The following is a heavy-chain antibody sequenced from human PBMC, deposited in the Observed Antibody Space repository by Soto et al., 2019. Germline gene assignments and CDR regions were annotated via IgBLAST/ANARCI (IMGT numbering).Heavy chain of an antibody. Sequence: PGGSLRLSCAASGFTFSSYVMHWVRQAPGKGLEWVAVISYDGSNKYYADSVKGRFTISRDSSKNTLYLQMNSLRAEDTAVYYCAKDISGSYYEWGQGTMLTV. V-gene: IGHV3-30*18. D-gene: IGHD1-26*01. CDR1: GFTFSSYV. J-gene: IGHJ4*02. CDR3: AKDISGSYYE. CDR2: ISYDGSNK.